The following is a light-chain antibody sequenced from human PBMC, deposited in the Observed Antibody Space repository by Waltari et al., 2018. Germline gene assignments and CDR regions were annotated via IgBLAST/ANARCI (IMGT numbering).Light chain of an antibody. Sequence: QSVLTQPPSASGTPGQRVTISCSGSSSNIGSNTVNWYQQLPGTAPKLLIYSNNQRPSGVPDRFSGSKSGTSASLAICGLQSEHEADYYCAAWDDSLNGPVFGGGTTLTVL. V-gene: IGLV1-44*01. CDR1: SSNIGSNT. CDR2: SNN. J-gene: IGLJ3*02. CDR3: AAWDDSLNGPV.